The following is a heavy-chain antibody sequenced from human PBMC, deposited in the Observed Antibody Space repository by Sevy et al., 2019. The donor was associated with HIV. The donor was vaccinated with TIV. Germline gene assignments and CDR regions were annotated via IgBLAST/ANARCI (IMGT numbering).Heavy chain of an antibody. CDR3: AKVDCSSTSCPRRGYSYGYFGYFQH. J-gene: IGHJ1*01. Sequence: GESLKISCAASGFTFSSYAMSWVRQAPGKGLEWVSAISGSGGSTYYADSVKGRFTISRDNSKNTLYLQMNSLRAEDTAVYYCAKVDCSSTSCPRRGYSYGYFGYFQHWGQGTLVTVSS. CDR1: GFTFSSYA. V-gene: IGHV3-23*01. D-gene: IGHD2-2*01. CDR2: ISGSGGST.